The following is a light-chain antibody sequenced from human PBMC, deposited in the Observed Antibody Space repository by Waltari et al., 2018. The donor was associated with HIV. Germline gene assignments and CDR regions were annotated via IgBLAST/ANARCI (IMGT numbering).Light chain of an antibody. CDR1: QSVSANF. CDR3: QQCATSPWT. V-gene: IGKV3-20*01. Sequence: EIVLTQSPGTLSLSPGTRATLSCRASQSVSANFLACYQQRPGQAPRLLVPGASRRANDVPYRFSSRTFGTDFILTISRLEPEDFAVYYCQQCATSPWTFGQGTTV. J-gene: IGKJ1*01. CDR2: GAS.